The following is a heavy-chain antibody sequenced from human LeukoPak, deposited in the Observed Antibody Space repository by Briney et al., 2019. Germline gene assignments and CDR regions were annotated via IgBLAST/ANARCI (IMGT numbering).Heavy chain of an antibody. V-gene: IGHV1-2*06. CDR1: GYTFTGYY. CDR3: ARVVGHYMDV. J-gene: IGHJ6*03. CDR2: INPNSGVT. Sequence: GASVKVSCKASGYTFTGYYMHWVRQAPGQGLEWMGRINPNSGVTNYAQKFQGRVTMTRDTSISTAYLELSRLTSDDTAVYYCARVVGHYMDVWDKGTTVTVYS. D-gene: IGHD3-10*01.